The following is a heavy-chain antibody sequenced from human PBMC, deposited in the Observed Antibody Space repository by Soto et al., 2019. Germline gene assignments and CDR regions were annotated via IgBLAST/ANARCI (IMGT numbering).Heavy chain of an antibody. CDR2: INSGGSA. J-gene: IGHJ4*02. Sequence: QLQLQESGPGLVKPSETLSLTCTVSGGSIRSSDYYWGWIRQPPGEGLEWIGNINSGGSAYYNPSLRSRVPISVDTPTTQFSLQLSSVTAADTAVYYCAHLRGQWLPRDSGQGILVTVSS. CDR3: AHLRGQWLPRD. CDR1: GGSIRSSDYY. V-gene: IGHV4-39*01. D-gene: IGHD6-19*01.